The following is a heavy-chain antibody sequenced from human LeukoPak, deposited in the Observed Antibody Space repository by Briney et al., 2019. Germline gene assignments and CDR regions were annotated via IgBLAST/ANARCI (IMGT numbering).Heavy chain of an antibody. CDR3: ASSGDGYNFIIDH. CDR2: ISWNSGSI. D-gene: IGHD5-12*01. V-gene: IGHV3-9*01. Sequence: PGGSLRLSCAASGFTFDDYAMHWVRQAPGKGLEWVSGISWNSGSIGYADSVKGRFTISRDNAKNSLYLQMNSLRAEDTALYYRASSGDGYNFIIDHWGQGTLVTVSS. CDR1: GFTFDDYA. J-gene: IGHJ4*02.